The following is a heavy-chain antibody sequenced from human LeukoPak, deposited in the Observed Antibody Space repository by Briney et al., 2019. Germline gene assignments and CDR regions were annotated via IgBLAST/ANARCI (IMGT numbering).Heavy chain of an antibody. Sequence: ASVKVSCEASGGTFSSYAISWVRQAPGQGLEWMGGIIPIFGTANYAQKFQGRVTITADESTSTAYMELSSLRSEDTAVYYCATPGPYDSSSEPRPDDYWGQGTLVTVSS. D-gene: IGHD3-22*01. CDR3: ATPGPYDSSSEPRPDDY. J-gene: IGHJ4*02. CDR2: IIPIFGTA. V-gene: IGHV1-69*01. CDR1: GGTFSSYA.